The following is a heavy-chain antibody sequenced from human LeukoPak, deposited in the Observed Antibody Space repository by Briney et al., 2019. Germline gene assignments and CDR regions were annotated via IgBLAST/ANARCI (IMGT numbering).Heavy chain of an antibody. CDR1: GGSISSGGYY. V-gene: IGHV4-31*03. CDR3: ARERWFDP. Sequence: SETLSLTCTVSGGSISSGGYYWSWIRQNPGQGLEWIGYIHYSGSTYYNPSLKSRVTISVDTSDNQFSLKLSSVTAADTAVYYCARERWFDPWGQGTLVTVSS. CDR2: IHYSGST. J-gene: IGHJ5*02.